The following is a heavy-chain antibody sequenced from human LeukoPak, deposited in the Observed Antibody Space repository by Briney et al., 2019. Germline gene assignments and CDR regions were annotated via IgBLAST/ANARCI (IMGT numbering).Heavy chain of an antibody. D-gene: IGHD6-13*01. CDR2: ITDSGGNT. J-gene: IGHJ4*02. CDR3: ARDLSSSWYLGFGY. V-gene: IGHV3-23*01. CDR1: GFTFSSYA. Sequence: PGGSLRLSCAASGFTFSSYAMNWVRRAPGKGLEWVSTITDSGGNTWYADSVKGRFTISRDNSKNTVYLQMNSLRAEDTAVYYCARDLSSSWYLGFGYWGQGTLVTVSS.